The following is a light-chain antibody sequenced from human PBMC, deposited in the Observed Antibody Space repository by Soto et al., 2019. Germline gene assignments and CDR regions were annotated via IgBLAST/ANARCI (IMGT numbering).Light chain of an antibody. CDR2: RNT. J-gene: IGLJ3*02. CDR1: GSNIGTNY. CDR3: LAWDDSLSAWV. V-gene: IGLV1-47*01. Sequence: QSVLTQPPSASGTPGQTVTISCSGSGSNIGTNYVYWYQPVPGSAPKLLIYRNTQRPSGVPDRVSGSKSGTSASLAINGLRSEDEADYYCLAWDDSLSAWVFGGGTKLTVL.